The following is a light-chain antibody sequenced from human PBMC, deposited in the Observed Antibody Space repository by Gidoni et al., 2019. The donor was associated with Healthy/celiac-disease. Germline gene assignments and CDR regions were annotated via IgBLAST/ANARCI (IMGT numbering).Light chain of an antibody. CDR2: WAS. CDR1: QSVLYSSNNKNY. V-gene: IGKV4-1*01. Sequence: KSSQSVLYSSNNKNYLAWYQQKPGQPPKLLIYWASTRESGVPDRFSGSGSGTDFTLTISSLQAEDVAVYYCQQYCSTPQTFGQGTKVEIK. CDR3: QQYCSTPQT. J-gene: IGKJ1*01.